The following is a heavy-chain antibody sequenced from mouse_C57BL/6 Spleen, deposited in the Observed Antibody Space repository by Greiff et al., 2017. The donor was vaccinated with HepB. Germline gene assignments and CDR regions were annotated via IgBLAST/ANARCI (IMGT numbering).Heavy chain of an antibody. CDR1: GFTFSDFY. V-gene: IGHV7-1*01. Sequence: EVQRVESGGGLVQSGRSLRLSCATSGFTFSDFYMEWVRQAPGKGLEWIAASRNKANDYTTEYSASVKGRFIVSRDTSQSILYLQMNALRAEDTAIYYCARASNWDVGGYFDYWGQGTTLTVSS. CDR2: SRNKANDYTT. CDR3: ARASNWDVGGYFDY. J-gene: IGHJ2*01. D-gene: IGHD4-1*01.